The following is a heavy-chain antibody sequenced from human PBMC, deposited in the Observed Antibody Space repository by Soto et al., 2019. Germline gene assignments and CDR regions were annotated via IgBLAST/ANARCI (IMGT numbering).Heavy chain of an antibody. J-gene: IGHJ4*02. CDR3: AREAHGHYDSSGYYEGVFDY. CDR1: GYIFNTYG. Sequence: GASVKVSCKASGYIFNTYGISWVRQAPGQGLEWMGWISVYSGNTKYAQRLQGRVTMTTDTSTSIAYMELRSLRSDDTAVYYRAREAHGHYDSSGYYEGVFDYWGQGALVTV. D-gene: IGHD3-22*01. CDR2: ISVYSGNT. V-gene: IGHV1-18*01.